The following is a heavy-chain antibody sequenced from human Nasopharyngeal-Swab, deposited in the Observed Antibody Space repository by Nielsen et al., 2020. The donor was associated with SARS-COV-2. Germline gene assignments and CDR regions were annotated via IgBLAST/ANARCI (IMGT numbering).Heavy chain of an antibody. D-gene: IGHD1-26*01. Sequence: GGSLRLSCAASGFSFDDYGMTWVRQGPGKGLEWVSTINWNGGSRTYVDSVKGRFTISRDNAKNSLYLQMNSLRAEDTAVHYCARDTLIVGANYYYYGMDVWGQGTTVTVSS. V-gene: IGHV3-20*04. CDR1: GFSFDDYG. CDR2: INWNGGSR. CDR3: ARDTLIVGANYYYYGMDV. J-gene: IGHJ6*02.